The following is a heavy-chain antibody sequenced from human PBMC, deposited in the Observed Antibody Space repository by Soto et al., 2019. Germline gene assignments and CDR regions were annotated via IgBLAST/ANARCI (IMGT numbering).Heavy chain of an antibody. V-gene: IGHV3-73*01. CDR2: IRGKANSYAT. J-gene: IGHJ6*02. Sequence: PGGSLRLSCAASGFTFSGSAMHWVRQASGKGLEWVGRIRGKANSYATAYAASVKGRFTISRDDSKNTAYMQMNSLKTEDTDVYYCTSLHRGFDWPGCYYGMDVWGQGSTFT. CDR1: GFTFSGSA. D-gene: IGHD5-12*01. CDR3: TSLHRGFDWPGCYYGMDV.